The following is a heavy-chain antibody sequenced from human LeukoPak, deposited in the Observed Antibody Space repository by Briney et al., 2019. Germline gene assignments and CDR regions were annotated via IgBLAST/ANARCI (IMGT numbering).Heavy chain of an antibody. J-gene: IGHJ6*03. D-gene: IGHD4-17*01. V-gene: IGHV3-48*04. CDR1: GFTFSHYG. CDR2: ISSSGSTI. CDR3: AGVNYGNTGGYYYYMDV. Sequence: HPGGSLRLSCAASGFTFSHYGMTWVRQAPGKGLEWVSYISSSGSTIYYADSVKGRFTISRDNAKNSLYLQMNSLRAEDTAVYYCAGVNYGNTGGYYYYMDVWGKGTTVTVSS.